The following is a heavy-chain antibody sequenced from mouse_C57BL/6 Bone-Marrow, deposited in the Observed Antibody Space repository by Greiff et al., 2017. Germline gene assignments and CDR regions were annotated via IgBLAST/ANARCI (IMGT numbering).Heavy chain of an antibody. V-gene: IGHV14-4*01. Sequence: EVQLQQSGAELVRPGASVKLSCTASGFNIKDDYMNWVKQRPEQGLEWIGWIDPENGDTEYASKFQGKATITADTSSNTAYLQLSILTSEDTAVYYCTTNGYYGYAMDYWGQGTSVTVSS. J-gene: IGHJ4*01. CDR1: GFNIKDDY. D-gene: IGHD2-3*01. CDR3: TTNGYYGYAMDY. CDR2: IDPENGDT.